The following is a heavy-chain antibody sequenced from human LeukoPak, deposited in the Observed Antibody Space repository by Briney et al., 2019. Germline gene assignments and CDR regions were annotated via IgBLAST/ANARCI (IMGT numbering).Heavy chain of an antibody. CDR3: AKDRSLRFLEY. Sequence: GGSLRLSCAASGYTFNTYGMHWVRQPPGKGLEWVAVIYYDASNEYYADSVKGRFTISKDNSRNTVYLEMNNPRADDTAIYYCAKDRSLRFLEYWGQGTLVTVSS. CDR2: IYYDASNE. J-gene: IGHJ4*02. CDR1: GYTFNTYG. V-gene: IGHV3-33*06. D-gene: IGHD3-3*01.